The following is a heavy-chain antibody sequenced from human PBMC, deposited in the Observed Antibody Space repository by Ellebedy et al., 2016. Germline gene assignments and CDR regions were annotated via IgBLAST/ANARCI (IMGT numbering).Heavy chain of an antibody. D-gene: IGHD3-22*01. J-gene: IGHJ4*02. CDR2: INSDGSST. V-gene: IGHV3-74*01. CDR1: GFTFSSYW. Sequence: GESLKISXAASGFTFSSYWMHWVRQAPGKGLVWVSRINSDGSSTSYADSVKGRFTISRDNAKNTLYLQMNSLRAEDTAVYYCARVTSLYYYDSSGYYLFDYWGQGTLVTVSS. CDR3: ARVTSLYYYDSSGYYLFDY.